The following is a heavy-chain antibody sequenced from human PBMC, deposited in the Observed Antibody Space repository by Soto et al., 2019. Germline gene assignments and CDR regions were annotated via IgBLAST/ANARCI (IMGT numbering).Heavy chain of an antibody. V-gene: IGHV1-18*01. J-gene: IGHJ6*02. CDR2: ISAYSGNT. CDR1: GYTFTSDG. Sequence: ASVKLSCKASGYTFTSDGISWLRQAPGQGLEWMGWISAYSGNTNYAQKFQGRVTMTRDTSTSTVYMELSSLRSEDTAVYYCASPSLVGATGYYGMDVWGQGTTVTVSS. CDR3: ASPSLVGATGYYGMDV. D-gene: IGHD1-26*01.